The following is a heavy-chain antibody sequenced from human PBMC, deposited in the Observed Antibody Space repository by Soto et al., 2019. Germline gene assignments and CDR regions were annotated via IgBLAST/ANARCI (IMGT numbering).Heavy chain of an antibody. J-gene: IGHJ4*02. CDR2: INPNSGGT. CDR1: GYTFTGYY. CDR3: ARMLSIGGSVSSPFDY. Sequence: ASVKVSCKASGYTFTGYYMHWVRQAPGKGLEWMGGINPNSGGTNNAQMFQGWVTMTRDTSISTAYMELSRLRSDDTAVYYCARMLSIGGSVSSPFDYWGQGTLVTVSS. D-gene: IGHD3-10*01. V-gene: IGHV1-2*04.